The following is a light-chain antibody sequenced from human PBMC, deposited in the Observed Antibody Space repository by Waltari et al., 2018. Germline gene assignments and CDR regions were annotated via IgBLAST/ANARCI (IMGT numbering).Light chain of an antibody. Sequence: QSALTQPASVSGSPGQSITIPCTGTSRDAGFYDFFSWFQQHPGKAPKVMIYKVNNRPSGVSNRFSGSKSANTASLTISGLQAEDEADYYCSSYTRRSYWVFGGGTQLTVL. CDR2: KVN. CDR1: SRDAGFYDF. CDR3: SSYTRRSYWV. J-gene: IGLJ3*02. V-gene: IGLV2-14*01.